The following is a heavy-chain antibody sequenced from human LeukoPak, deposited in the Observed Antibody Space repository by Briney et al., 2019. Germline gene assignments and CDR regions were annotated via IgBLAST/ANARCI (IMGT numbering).Heavy chain of an antibody. CDR1: GGSISSGDYY. CDR2: IYYSGST. D-gene: IGHD5-24*01. V-gene: IGHV4-30-4*01. CDR3: ASVRDGYNYEDY. J-gene: IGHJ4*02. Sequence: SSETLSLTCTVSGGSISSGDYYWSWIRQPPGKGLEWIGYIYYSGSTYYNPSLKSRVTISVDTSKNQFSLKLSSVTAADTAVYYCASVRDGYNYEDYWGQGTLVTVSS.